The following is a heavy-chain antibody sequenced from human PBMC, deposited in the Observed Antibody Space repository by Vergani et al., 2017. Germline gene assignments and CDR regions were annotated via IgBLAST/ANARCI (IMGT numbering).Heavy chain of an antibody. CDR3: AKDRGWNYLGTYMDV. V-gene: IGHV1-45*02. CDR1: GYTFTYRY. CDR2: ITPFNGNT. D-gene: IGHD1-7*01. J-gene: IGHJ6*03. Sequence: QMQLVQSGAEVKKTGSSVKVSCKASGYTFTYRYLHWVRQAPGQALEWMGWITPFNGNTNYAQKFQDRVTITRDRSMSTAYMELSSLRSEDTAMYYCAKDRGWNYLGTYMDVWGKGTTVTVSS.